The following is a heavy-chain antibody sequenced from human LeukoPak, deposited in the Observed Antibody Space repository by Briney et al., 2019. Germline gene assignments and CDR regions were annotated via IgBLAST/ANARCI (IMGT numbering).Heavy chain of an antibody. CDR1: GFTFSGSA. D-gene: IGHD4-17*01. V-gene: IGHV3-73*01. Sequence: GGSLRLSCAASGFTFSGSAMHWVRQASGKGLEWVGRIRSKANSYATAYAASVKGRFTISRDDSKNTAYLQMNSLKTEDTAVYYCRSLAATIADAFDIWGQGTMVTVSS. CDR2: IRSKANSYAT. J-gene: IGHJ3*02. CDR3: RSLAATIADAFDI.